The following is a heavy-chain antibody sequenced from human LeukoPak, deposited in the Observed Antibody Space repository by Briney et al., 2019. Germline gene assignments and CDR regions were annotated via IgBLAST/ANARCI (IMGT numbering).Heavy chain of an antibody. CDR1: DGILSRYG. V-gene: IGHV1-18*01. CDR2: INTEKDRT. J-gene: IGHJ4*02. CDR3: ATDRSNSFF. Sequence: ASVKVSCKAPDGILSRYGISWIRQAPGRGLEWMGWINTEKDRTNYAQKFQGRVTMTAETSTSTAYMDLTSLTFDDTAVYYCATDRSNSFFWGQGTLVTVSS. D-gene: IGHD2-15*01.